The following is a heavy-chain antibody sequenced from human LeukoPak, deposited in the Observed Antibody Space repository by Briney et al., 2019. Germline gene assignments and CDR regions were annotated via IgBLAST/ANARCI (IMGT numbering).Heavy chain of an antibody. Sequence: ASVKVSCKASGYTFTSYDINWVRQATGQGLEWMGWMNPNSGNTGYAQKFQGRVTITRNTSISTAYMELSSLRSEDTAVYYCARGRKIADYFDYWGQGTLVTVSS. J-gene: IGHJ4*02. CDR3: ARGRKIADYFDY. CDR2: MNPNSGNT. V-gene: IGHV1-8*03. D-gene: IGHD1-14*01. CDR1: GYTFTSYD.